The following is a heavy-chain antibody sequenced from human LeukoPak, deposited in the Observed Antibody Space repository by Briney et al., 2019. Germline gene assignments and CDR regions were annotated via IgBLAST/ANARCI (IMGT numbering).Heavy chain of an antibody. CDR2: ISYDGSNK. Sequence: GGSLRLSCAASGFTFSSYGMHWVRQAPGKGLEWVAVISYDGSNKYYADSVKGRFTISRDNSKNTLYLQMNSLRAEDTAVYYCGSPDAFDIWGQGTMVTVSS. V-gene: IGHV3-30*03. CDR3: GSPDAFDI. CDR1: GFTFSSYG. J-gene: IGHJ3*02.